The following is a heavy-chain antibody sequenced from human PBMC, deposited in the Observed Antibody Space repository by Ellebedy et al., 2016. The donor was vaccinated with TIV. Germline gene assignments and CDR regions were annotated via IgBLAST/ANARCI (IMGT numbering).Heavy chain of an antibody. CDR2: MYHSGGT. CDR3: ARDGAGRWDY. J-gene: IGHJ4*02. Sequence: MPSETLSLTCSVSGSSISSGYYWGGIRQHPGRGLGWSGRMYHSGGTYLSPSLKSQVTMSVDTSKNQFSLRLSSVTAADTAVYYCARDGAGRWDYWGPGTLVTVSS. CDR1: GSSISSGYY. V-gene: IGHV4-38-2*02. D-gene: IGHD4-23*01.